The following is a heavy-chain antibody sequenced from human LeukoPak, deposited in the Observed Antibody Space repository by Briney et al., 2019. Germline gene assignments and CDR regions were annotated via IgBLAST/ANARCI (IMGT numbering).Heavy chain of an antibody. CDR2: IYHSGST. V-gene: IGHV4-30-2*01. J-gene: IGHJ4*02. D-gene: IGHD3-3*01. CDR1: GGSISSGGYS. Sequence: PSQTLSLTCAVSGGSISSGGYSWSWIRQPPGKGLEWIGYIYHSGSTYYNPSLKSRVTMSVDTSKNQFSLKLSSVTAADTAVYYCARGSSWSGYLDYWGQGTLVTVSS. CDR3: ARGSSWSGYLDY.